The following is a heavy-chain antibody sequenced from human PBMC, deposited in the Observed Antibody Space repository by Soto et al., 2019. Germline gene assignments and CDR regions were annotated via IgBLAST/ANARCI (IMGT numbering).Heavy chain of an antibody. V-gene: IGHV1-18*01. CDR2: ISAYNGNT. CDR1: GYTFTRYG. D-gene: IGHD3-10*01. CDR3: ASGWFGEFVYQFDY. Sequence: QVQLVQSGAEVKKPGASVKVSCKPSGYTFTRYGITWVRQAPGQGLEWMGWISAYNGNTNYAQKFQGRVTMTTDTSTSTAYRELRRLGSDDTAVYYCASGWFGEFVYQFDYWGQGTLVTVSS. J-gene: IGHJ4*02.